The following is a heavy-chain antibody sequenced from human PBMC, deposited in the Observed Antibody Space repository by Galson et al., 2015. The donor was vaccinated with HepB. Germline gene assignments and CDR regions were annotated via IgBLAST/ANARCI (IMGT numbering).Heavy chain of an antibody. D-gene: IGHD6-13*01. CDR3: AREAINLAAADYHYYGMGV. J-gene: IGHJ6*02. CDR1: GFTFSSYA. CDR2: IWYDGSNT. V-gene: IGHV3-33*01. Sequence: SLRLSCAASGFTFSSYAMHWVRQAPGKGLEWVAVIWYDGSNTYYADSVKGRFTISRDNSKSTLYLHMNSLRAEDTAVYYCAREAINLAAADYHYYGMGVWGQGTTVTVSS.